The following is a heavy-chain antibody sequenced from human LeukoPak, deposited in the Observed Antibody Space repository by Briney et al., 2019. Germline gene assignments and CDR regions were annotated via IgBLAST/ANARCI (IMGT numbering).Heavy chain of an antibody. CDR2: INHSGST. CDR1: GGSFSGYY. Sequence: PSETLSLTCAVYGGSFSGYYWSWIRQPPGKGLEWIGEINHSGSTNYNPSLKSRVTISVDTSKNQFSLKLSSVTAADTAVYYCARETERYPTLEQLWLGNWFDPWGEGTLVTVSS. V-gene: IGHV4-34*01. J-gene: IGHJ5*02. CDR3: ARETERYPTLEQLWLGNWFDP. D-gene: IGHD5-18*01.